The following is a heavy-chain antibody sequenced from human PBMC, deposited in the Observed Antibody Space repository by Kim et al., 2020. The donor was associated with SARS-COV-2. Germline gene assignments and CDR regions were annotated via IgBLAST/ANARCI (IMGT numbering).Heavy chain of an antibody. CDR2: IDYSGST. V-gene: IGHV4-39*01. D-gene: IGHD6-13*01. J-gene: IGHJ5*02. Sequence: SETLSLTCTVSGGSISSSSYYWGWIRQPPGKGLEWIGSIDYSGSTYYNPSLKSRVTLSVDTSKNQFSLKLSSVTAADTAVYYCARKQPGISVLWVDPWG. CDR3: ARKQPGISVLWVDP. CDR1: GGSISSSSYY.